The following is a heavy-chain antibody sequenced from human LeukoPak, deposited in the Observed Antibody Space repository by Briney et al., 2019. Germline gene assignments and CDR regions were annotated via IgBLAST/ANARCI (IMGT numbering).Heavy chain of an antibody. J-gene: IGHJ4*02. CDR1: GFTFEDHG. D-gene: IGHD6-13*01. CDR2: INWNGGST. CDR3: ARVFSSSWYKCVDY. V-gene: IGHV3-20*04. Sequence: PGGSLRLSCAAAGFTFEDHGMSWVRQAPGKGLEWVSGINWNGGSTGYADSVKGGFTISRDNAKNSLYLQMNSLRAEDTALYYCARVFSSSWYKCVDYWGQGTLVTVSS.